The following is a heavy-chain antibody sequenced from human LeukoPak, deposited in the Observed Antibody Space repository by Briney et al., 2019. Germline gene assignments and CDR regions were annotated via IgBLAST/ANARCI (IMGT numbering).Heavy chain of an antibody. V-gene: IGHV4-39*01. CDR1: GASISSSSYH. CDR3: AGQGVGTTLDY. D-gene: IGHD1-7*01. CDR2: FYYSGIT. J-gene: IGHJ4*02. Sequence: SETLSLTCTVSGASISSSSYHWGWIRQPPGKGLEWIGSFYYSGITQYNPSLERRVTISVDTSKDQFSLRLGSVTAADTGVYYCAGQGVGTTLDYWGQGTLVTVSS.